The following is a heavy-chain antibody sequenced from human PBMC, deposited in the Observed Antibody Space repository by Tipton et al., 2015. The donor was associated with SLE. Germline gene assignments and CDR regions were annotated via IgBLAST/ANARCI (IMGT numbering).Heavy chain of an antibody. J-gene: IGHJ6*02. CDR2: IYYSGRT. CDR3: ASVSGSGAYYYYGMDV. CDR1: GGSISSHY. D-gene: IGHD5-12*01. Sequence: TLSLTCTVSGGSISSHYWSWIRQPPGKGLEWIGYIYYSGRTNYNPSLKSPVTISVDTSKNQFFLKLSSVTAADTAVYYCASVSGSGAYYYYGMDVWGQGTTVPVSS. V-gene: IGHV4-59*11.